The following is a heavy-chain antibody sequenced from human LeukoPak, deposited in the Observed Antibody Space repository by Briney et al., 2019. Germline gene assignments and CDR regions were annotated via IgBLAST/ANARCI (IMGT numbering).Heavy chain of an antibody. D-gene: IGHD7-27*01. CDR3: VRDNWGFDS. Sequence: PGGSLRLSCAASGFILSDYYMTWIRQAPGKGLEWVSHMSGRGSTIYYADSVKGRFTVSRDNAHNSLHLQMNNLRAEDTAIYYCVRDNWGFDSWGHGTLVTVSS. CDR1: GFILSDYY. CDR2: MSGRGSTI. V-gene: IGHV3-11*01. J-gene: IGHJ4*01.